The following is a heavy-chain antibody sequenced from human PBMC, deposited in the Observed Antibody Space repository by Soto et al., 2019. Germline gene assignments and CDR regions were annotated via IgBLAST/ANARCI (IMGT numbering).Heavy chain of an antibody. V-gene: IGHV3-23*01. Sequence: GGSLRLSCAASGFTFSSYAMIWGRQAPGKGLEWVSAISGSGGSTYYADSVKGRFTISRDNSKNTLYLQMHSLRAEDTAVYYCAKGSSIAARGNNWFDPWGQGTLVTVSS. CDR1: GFTFSSYA. CDR2: ISGSGGST. J-gene: IGHJ5*02. D-gene: IGHD6-6*01. CDR3: AKGSSIAARGNNWFDP.